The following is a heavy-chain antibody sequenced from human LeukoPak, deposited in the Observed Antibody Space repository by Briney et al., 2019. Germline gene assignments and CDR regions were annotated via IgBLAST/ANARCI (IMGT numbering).Heavy chain of an antibody. V-gene: IGHV1-69*05. Sequence: ASVKVSCKASGGTFSSYAISWVRQAPGQGLEWMGGIIPIFGTANYAQKFQGRVTITTDESTSTAYMELSSLRSEDTAVYYCARGGDEYSYGYDYYYHMDVWGKGTTVTVSS. CDR1: GGTFSSYA. CDR2: IIPIFGTA. D-gene: IGHD5-18*01. CDR3: ARGGDEYSYGYDYYYHMDV. J-gene: IGHJ6*03.